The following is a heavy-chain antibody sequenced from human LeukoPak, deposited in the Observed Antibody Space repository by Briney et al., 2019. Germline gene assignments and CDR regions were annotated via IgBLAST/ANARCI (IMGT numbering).Heavy chain of an antibody. J-gene: IGHJ4*02. CDR3: RDPFDY. V-gene: IGHV3-30*02. Sequence: GGSLRLSCAASGFIFSSYGLHWVRQAPGKGLEWVTFIQYDGSDKFYADSVKGRFTISRDNSKNTLYLQMNSLRVEDTAVYYCRDPFDYWGQGTLVTVSS. CDR1: GFIFSSYG. CDR2: IQYDGSDK. D-gene: IGHD2/OR15-2a*01.